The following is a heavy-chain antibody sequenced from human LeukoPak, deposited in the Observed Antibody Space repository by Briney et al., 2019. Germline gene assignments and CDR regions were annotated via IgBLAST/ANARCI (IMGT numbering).Heavy chain of an antibody. D-gene: IGHD1-26*01. V-gene: IGHV3-73*01. J-gene: IGHJ5*02. CDR3: TRDSGTYNWFDP. CDR2: IDKKDKGYARAT. CDR1: GFTFSGYA. Sequence: GGSLTLSCAASGFTFSGYAIHWVRQSSGKGLEWVGQIDKKDKGYARATAYAASVKGRCTISRDDSINTACLQMKSLKTEDTALYYCTRDSGTYNWFDPWGRGTLVTVSS.